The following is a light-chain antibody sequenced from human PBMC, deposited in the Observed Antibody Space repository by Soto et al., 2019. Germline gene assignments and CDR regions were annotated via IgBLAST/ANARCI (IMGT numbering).Light chain of an antibody. Sequence: EIVMTQSPATLSASPGARATLSCTTSRSVSSNLAWYQQKPVQAPRLLIYGASTRATGIPATFSGSGSGTEFTLTINSLQSEDFVIYYCQQYNNWPTITFGGGTKVEIQ. CDR3: QQYNNWPTIT. CDR2: GAS. V-gene: IGKV3-15*01. J-gene: IGKJ4*02. CDR1: RSVSSN.